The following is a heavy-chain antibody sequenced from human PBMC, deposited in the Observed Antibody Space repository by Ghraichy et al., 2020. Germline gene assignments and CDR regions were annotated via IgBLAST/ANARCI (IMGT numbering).Heavy chain of an antibody. V-gene: IGHV1-46*01. J-gene: IGHJ5*02. Sequence: ASVKVSCKTSGYTFTNFYMHWVRQAPGQGLEWMGIINPSGGSTSYAQKFQGRVTMTRDTSTSTVYMELSSLRSEDTDVNYCARALRSQGGFDPWGQGTLVTVSS. CDR3: ARALRSQGGFDP. CDR1: GYTFTNFY. D-gene: IGHD3-3*01. CDR2: INPSGGST.